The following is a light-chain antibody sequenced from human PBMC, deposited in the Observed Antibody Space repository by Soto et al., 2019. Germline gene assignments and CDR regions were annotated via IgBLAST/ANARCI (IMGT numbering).Light chain of an antibody. CDR1: SSDVGVYNY. CDR2: DVS. Sequence: QSALTQPASVSGSPGQSITISCTGTSSDVGVYNYVSWYQQHTGRAPQLMIYDVSNRPSGVSNLFSGSRSGNTASLTISGLQAEDEADYYCSSYATSTTVLFGGGTKLTVL. V-gene: IGLV2-14*03. CDR3: SSYATSTTVL. J-gene: IGLJ2*01.